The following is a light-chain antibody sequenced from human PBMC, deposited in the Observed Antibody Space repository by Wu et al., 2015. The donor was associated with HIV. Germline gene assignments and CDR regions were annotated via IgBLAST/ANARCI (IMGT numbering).Light chain of an antibody. J-gene: IGKJ2*01. CDR2: DAS. CDR3: QQRSDWPPYT. CDR1: QSGSDY. Sequence: EIVLTQSPATLSLSPGERATLSCRASQSGSDYLAWYQQKPGQAPRLLIYDASIRATGIPARFSGSGSGTDFTLTISGLEPEDFAVYYCQQRSDWPPYTFGQGTRLEIK. V-gene: IGKV3-11*01.